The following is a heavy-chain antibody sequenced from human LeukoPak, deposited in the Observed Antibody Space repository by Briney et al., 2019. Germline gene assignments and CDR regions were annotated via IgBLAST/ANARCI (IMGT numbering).Heavy chain of an antibody. V-gene: IGHV1-2*02. J-gene: IGHJ4*02. CDR3: ARDPVPTRWLLVAVLHY. D-gene: IGHD5-24*01. Sequence: ASVKVSCKASGYTFTDYYIYWVRQAPRQGLEWMGWINPNSGGTNYAQKFQGRVTMTRDTSISTAYMELSSLRSDDAAIYYCARDPVPTRWLLVAVLHYWGQGTLVTVSS. CDR1: GYTFTDYY. CDR2: INPNSGGT.